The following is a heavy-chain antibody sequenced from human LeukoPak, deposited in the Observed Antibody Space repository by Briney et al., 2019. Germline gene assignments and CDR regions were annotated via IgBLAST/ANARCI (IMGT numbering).Heavy chain of an antibody. CDR1: GGSISSYY. CDR2: IYYSGST. V-gene: IGHV4-59*01. D-gene: IGHD6-13*01. CDR3: ARDAEYSSSWDHFDAFDI. J-gene: IGHJ3*02. Sequence: PSETLSLTCTVSGGSISSYYWSWIRQPPGKGLEWIGYIYYSGSTNYNPSLKSRVTISVDTSKNQFSLKLSSVTAADTAVYYCARDAEYSSSWDHFDAFDIWGQGTMVTVSS.